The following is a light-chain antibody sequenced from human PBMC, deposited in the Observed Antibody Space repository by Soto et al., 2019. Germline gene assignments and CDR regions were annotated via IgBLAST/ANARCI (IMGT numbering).Light chain of an antibody. CDR2: TSS. CDR3: QQSYSSLVT. Sequence: IEMTQSPASLSASVGDRVTITCRASQTIATYLNCFLHKSGRAPKLLIYTSSSVNSGVSSTLRRSGSPTDCTLTINDVQPEDSATYYCQQSYSSLVTFGAGTKVDIK. CDR1: QTIATY. V-gene: IGKV1-39*01. J-gene: IGKJ4*01.